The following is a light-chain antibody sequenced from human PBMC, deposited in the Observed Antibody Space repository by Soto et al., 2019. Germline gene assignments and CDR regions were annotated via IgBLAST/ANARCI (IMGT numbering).Light chain of an antibody. Sequence: EVVLTQSPGTLSFSPGERATLSCRASQTVTSNFLAWYQQKLRQAPRLLIYGASCRDTGSPDRFSGSGSGTDFILTISRLEPEDFAVYYFQQDGSSPVAFGQGTKVEIK. CDR2: GAS. CDR1: QTVTSNF. CDR3: QQDGSSPVA. V-gene: IGKV3-20*01. J-gene: IGKJ1*01.